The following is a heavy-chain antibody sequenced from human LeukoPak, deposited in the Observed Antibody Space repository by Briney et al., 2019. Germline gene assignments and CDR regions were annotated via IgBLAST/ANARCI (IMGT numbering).Heavy chain of an antibody. CDR1: GYTFTGYY. CDR3: AREALTHRPFDY. Sequence: ASVKVSCKASGYTFTGYYMHWVRQAPGQGLEWMGWINPSSGGTNYAQKFQGWVTMTRDTSISTAYMELSRLRSDDTAVYYCAREALTHRPFDYWGQGTLVTVSS. V-gene: IGHV1-2*04. D-gene: IGHD2-21*02. CDR2: INPSSGGT. J-gene: IGHJ4*02.